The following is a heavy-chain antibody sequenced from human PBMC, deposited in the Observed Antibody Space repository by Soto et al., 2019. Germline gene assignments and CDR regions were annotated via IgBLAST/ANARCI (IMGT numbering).Heavy chain of an antibody. CDR3: TKANRYCSGANCFTFDY. D-gene: IGHD2-15*01. V-gene: IGHV3-23*01. CDR1: GFTFSNYA. J-gene: IGHJ4*02. CDR2: FSSGGGGT. Sequence: EVQLLESGGGLLQPGGSLRLSCTASGFTFSNYAMSWVRQAPGKGLEWVSTFSSGGGGTYYADSVKGRFTISRDNSKNNLSLQMNSLRDEDTAVYYSTKANRYCSGANCFTFDYWGLGTLFTVSS.